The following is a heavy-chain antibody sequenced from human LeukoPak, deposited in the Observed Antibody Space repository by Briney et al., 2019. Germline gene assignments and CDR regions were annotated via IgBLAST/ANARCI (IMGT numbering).Heavy chain of an antibody. CDR1: GFTFSTYW. Sequence: PGGSLRLSCAASGFTFSTYWMTWVRQAPGKGLEWVANIKQDGSEKNYVDSVKGRFTISRDNAKNSLDLQMNSLRAEDTAVYYCATDATGAFDIWGQGTLVTVSS. D-gene: IGHD2-15*01. J-gene: IGHJ3*02. CDR2: IKQDGSEK. CDR3: ATDATGAFDI. V-gene: IGHV3-7*01.